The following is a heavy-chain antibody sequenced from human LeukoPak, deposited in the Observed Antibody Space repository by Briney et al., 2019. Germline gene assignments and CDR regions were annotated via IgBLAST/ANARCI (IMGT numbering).Heavy chain of an antibody. V-gene: IGHV1-46*01. Sequence: ASVKVSCKASGYTFTSYYMHWVLQAPGQGLEWMGIINPSGGSTSYAQKFQGRVTMTRDTSTSTVYMELSSLRSEDTAVYYCARAICSGGSCYSGEDWFDPWGQGTLVTVSS. CDR1: GYTFTSYY. CDR2: INPSGGST. J-gene: IGHJ5*02. D-gene: IGHD2-15*01. CDR3: ARAICSGGSCYSGEDWFDP.